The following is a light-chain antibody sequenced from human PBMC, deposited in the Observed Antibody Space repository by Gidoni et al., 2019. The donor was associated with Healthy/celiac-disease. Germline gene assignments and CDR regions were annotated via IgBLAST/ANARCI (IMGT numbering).Light chain of an antibody. CDR3: QQYNSYSYT. CDR2: KAS. Sequence: DIQMTQSPSTLSASVGDRVTITCRASQSISSWLAWYQQKPGKAPKLLIYKASSFERGVPSKFSRNGFGEEFPSNIKNPPPGDFSNYYRQQYNSYSYTFGQGTKLEIK. V-gene: IGKV1-5*03. J-gene: IGKJ2*01. CDR1: QSISSW.